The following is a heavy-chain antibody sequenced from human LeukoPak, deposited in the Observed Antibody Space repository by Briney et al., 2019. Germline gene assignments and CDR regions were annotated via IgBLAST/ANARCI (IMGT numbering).Heavy chain of an antibody. CDR1: GYTFTSYD. D-gene: IGHD5-18*01. CDR2: MDPNSGNT. CDR3: ARGPWIQLWWVAFDI. Sequence: VASVKVSCKASGYTFTSYDINWVRQATGQGLEWMGWMDPNSGNTGYAQKFQGRVTITRNTSISTAYMELSSLRSEDTAVYYCARGPWIQLWWVAFDIWGQGTMVTVSS. V-gene: IGHV1-8*03. J-gene: IGHJ3*02.